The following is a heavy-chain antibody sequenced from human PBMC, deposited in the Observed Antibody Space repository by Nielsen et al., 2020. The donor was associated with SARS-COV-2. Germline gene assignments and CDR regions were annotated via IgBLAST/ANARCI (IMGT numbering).Heavy chain of an antibody. CDR3: ARLVVPSAALDF. J-gene: IGHJ4*02. D-gene: IGHD6-13*01. CDR2: IYYSGST. Sequence: WIRQPPGKGLEWIGYIYYSGSTNYNPSLKSRVTISVDTSKNQFSLKLSSVTAADTAVYYCARLVVPSAALDFWGQGALVTVSS. V-gene: IGHV4-59*01.